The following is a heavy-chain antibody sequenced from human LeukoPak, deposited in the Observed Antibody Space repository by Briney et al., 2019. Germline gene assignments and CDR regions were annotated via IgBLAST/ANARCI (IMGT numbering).Heavy chain of an antibody. CDR3: ARDNAVGATIKGAYWYFDL. CDR2: INPSGGTT. V-gene: IGHV1-46*01. D-gene: IGHD1-26*01. CDR1: GYTFINYY. J-gene: IGHJ2*01. Sequence: ASVKVSCKASGYTFINYYIHWVRQAPGQGLEWMGVINPSGGTTSYAQKFQDRVTMTRDMSTGTVYMELSSLRSEDTAVYYCARDNAVGATIKGAYWYFDLWGRGTPVTVSS.